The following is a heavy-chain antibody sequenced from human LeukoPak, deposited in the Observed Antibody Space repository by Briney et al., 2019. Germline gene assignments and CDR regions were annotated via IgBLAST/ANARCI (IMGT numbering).Heavy chain of an antibody. CDR3: ARDTEGYYDILTGYYGVGAFDI. D-gene: IGHD3-9*01. V-gene: IGHV1-2*02. J-gene: IGHJ3*02. Sequence: EASVKVSCKASGYTFTGNYMHWVRQAPGQGLEWMGWINPNSGGTNYAQKFQGRVTMTRDTSISTAYMELSRLRSDDTAVYLCARDTEGYYDILTGYYGVGAFDIWGQGTMVTVSS. CDR2: INPNSGGT. CDR1: GYTFTGNY.